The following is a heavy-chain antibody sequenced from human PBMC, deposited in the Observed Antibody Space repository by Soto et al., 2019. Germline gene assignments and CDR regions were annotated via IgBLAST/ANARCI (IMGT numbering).Heavy chain of an antibody. CDR1: GGSISSYY. CDR3: ARRYGGNFDY. Sequence: PSETLSLTCTVSGGSISSYYWSWIRQPPGKGLEWIGYIYYSGSTYYNPSLKSRVTISVDTSKNQFSLKLSSVTAADTAVYYCARRYGGNFDYWGQGTTVTVSS. CDR2: IYYSGST. J-gene: IGHJ4*02. V-gene: IGHV4-59*08. D-gene: IGHD1-26*01.